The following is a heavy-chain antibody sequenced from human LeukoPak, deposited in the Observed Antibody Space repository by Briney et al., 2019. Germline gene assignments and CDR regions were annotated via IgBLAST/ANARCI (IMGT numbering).Heavy chain of an antibody. CDR3: ARDLYSSGYYRPFDY. J-gene: IGHJ4*02. CDR1: GFTLSSYW. CDR2: IKQDGSEK. Sequence: GGSLRLSCAASGFTLSSYWMSWVRQAPGKGLEWVANIKQDGSEKYYVDSVKGRFTISRDNAKNSLYLQMNSLRAEDTAVYYCARDLYSSGYYRPFDYWGQGTLVTVSS. D-gene: IGHD3-22*01. V-gene: IGHV3-7*01.